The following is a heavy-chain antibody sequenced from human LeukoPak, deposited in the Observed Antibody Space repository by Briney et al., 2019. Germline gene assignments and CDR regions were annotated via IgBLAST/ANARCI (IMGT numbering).Heavy chain of an antibody. J-gene: IGHJ4*02. CDR1: GYTFTGYY. Sequence: ASVKVSCKASGYTFTGYYMHWVRQAPGQGLEWMGWINPNSGGTNYAQKFQGRVTMTTDTSTSTAYMELRSLRSDDTAVYYCARSDYYDSSGYYYVRKSTLDYWGQGTLVTVSS. D-gene: IGHD3-22*01. CDR2: INPNSGGT. CDR3: ARSDYYDSSGYYYVRKSTLDY. V-gene: IGHV1-2*02.